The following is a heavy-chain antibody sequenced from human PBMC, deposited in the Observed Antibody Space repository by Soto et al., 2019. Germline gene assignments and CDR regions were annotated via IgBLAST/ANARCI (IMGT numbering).Heavy chain of an antibody. CDR2: VTPYKADT. D-gene: IGHD5-12*01. Sequence: QARLLQSGAEVKKSGASVRVSCKASGYTLTNYGVTWVRQAPGQGLEWLGRVTPYKADTNSAQNLQGRVTMATDTSTNTAYLALRSLRSDDTAVYFCATDGPSNSGNLYAFDSWGQGTMVTVSA. J-gene: IGHJ3*02. CDR3: ATDGPSNSGNLYAFDS. V-gene: IGHV1-18*04. CDR1: GYTLTNYG.